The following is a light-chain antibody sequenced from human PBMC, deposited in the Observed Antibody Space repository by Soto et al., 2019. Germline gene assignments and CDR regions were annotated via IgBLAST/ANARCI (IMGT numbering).Light chain of an antibody. CDR3: QHYNSFWT. J-gene: IGKJ1*01. CDR2: DAS. CDR1: QSISSW. Sequence: DIQMTQSPSTLSASVGDRVTITCRASQSISSWLAWYQQKPGKAPRLLIYDASYLERGLPSRFSGSGSGTEFTLTISDLQPDDLATYYCQHYNSFWTFGQGTKVEI. V-gene: IGKV1-5*01.